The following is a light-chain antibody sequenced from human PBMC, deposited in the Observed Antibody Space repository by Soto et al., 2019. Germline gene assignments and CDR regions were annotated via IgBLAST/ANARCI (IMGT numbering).Light chain of an antibody. J-gene: IGKJ2*01. Sequence: EIVLTQSPGTLSLSPGERATLSCRASQSVSSSYLAWYQQKPGQAPRLIIYGASDRATGIPDRFSGSGSGTKFTLTLSRLEPEDFAVYYCQQYGSSPYTFGQGTKLEIK. CDR2: GAS. CDR3: QQYGSSPYT. CDR1: QSVSSSY. V-gene: IGKV3-20*01.